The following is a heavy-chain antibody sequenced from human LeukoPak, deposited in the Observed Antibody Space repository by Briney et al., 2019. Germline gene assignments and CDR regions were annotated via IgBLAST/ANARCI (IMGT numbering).Heavy chain of an antibody. CDR2: INHSGST. J-gene: IGHJ4*02. CDR3: AIIEQQLVPDLFDY. Sequence: PSETLSLTCAVYGGSFSGYYWSWIRQPPGKGLEWIGEINHSGSTNYNPSLKSRVTMTRDTSTSTVYMELSSLRSEDTAVYYCAIIEQQLVPDLFDYWGQGTLVTVSS. D-gene: IGHD6-13*01. CDR1: GGSFSGYY. V-gene: IGHV4-34*10.